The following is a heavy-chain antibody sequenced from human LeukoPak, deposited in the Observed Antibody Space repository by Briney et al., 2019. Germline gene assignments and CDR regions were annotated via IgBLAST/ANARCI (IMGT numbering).Heavy chain of an antibody. J-gene: IGHJ5*02. CDR3: AAGGGVNNWFDP. Sequence: GGSLRLSCAASGFTFSSYSMNWVRQAPGKGLEWVSSISSSSSYIYYADSVKGRFTISRDNAKNSLYLQMNSLRAEDTAVYYCAAGGGVNNWFDPWGQGTLVTVSS. CDR2: ISSSSSYI. CDR1: GFTFSSYS. D-gene: IGHD2-15*01. V-gene: IGHV3-21*01.